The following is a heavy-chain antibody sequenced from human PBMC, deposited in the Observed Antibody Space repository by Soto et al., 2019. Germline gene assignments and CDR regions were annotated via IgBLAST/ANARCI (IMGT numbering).Heavy chain of an antibody. V-gene: IGHV1-8*01. CDR3: ARTETFGSLNWFDP. Sequence: ASVKVSCKASGYSFTNNDVSWVRQATGQGLEWMGWMNPGSGDTGYAQKFQGRVTMTRDISIATAYMELSSLRSDDTAIYYCARTETFGSLNWFDPWGQGTLVTVSS. D-gene: IGHD3-16*01. CDR1: GYSFTNND. J-gene: IGHJ5*02. CDR2: MNPGSGDT.